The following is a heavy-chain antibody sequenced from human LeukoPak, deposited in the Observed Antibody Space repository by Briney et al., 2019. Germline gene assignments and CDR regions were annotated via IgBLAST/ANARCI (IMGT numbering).Heavy chain of an antibody. D-gene: IGHD2/OR15-2a*01. J-gene: IGHJ3*02. CDR2: IYYSGST. CDR3: ARGFYLDAFDI. Sequence: SETLSLTCTVSGGSIRSYYWIWIRQPPGKGLEWIGYIYYSGSTNYNPSLKSRVTISVDTSKNQFSLKLSSVTAADTAVYYCARGFYLDAFDIWGQGTMVTVPS. CDR1: GGSIRSYY. V-gene: IGHV4-59*01.